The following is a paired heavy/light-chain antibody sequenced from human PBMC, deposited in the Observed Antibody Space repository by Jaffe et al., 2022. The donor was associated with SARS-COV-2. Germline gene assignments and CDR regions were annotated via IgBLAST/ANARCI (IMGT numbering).Light chain of an antibody. J-gene: IGLJ3*02. V-gene: IGLV3-27*01. Sequence: SYELTQPSSVSVSPGQTARITCSGDVLAKKYARWFQQKPGQAPVLVIYKDSERPSGIPERFSGSSSGTTVTLTISGAQVEDEADYYCYSAADNEWVFGGGTKLTVL. CDR3: YSAADNEWV. CDR1: VLAKKY. CDR2: KDS.
Heavy chain of an antibody. V-gene: IGHV3-30*18. J-gene: IGHJ6*02. CDR3: AKDGGAGTTSEGYYYYYGMDV. D-gene: IGHD1-7*01. Sequence: QVQLVESGGGVVQPGRSLRLSCAASGFTFSSYGMHWVRQAPGKGLEWVAVISYDGSNKYYADSVKGRFTISRDNSKNTLYLQMNSLRAEDTAVYYCAKDGGAGTTSEGYYYYYGMDVWGQGTTVTVSS. CDR2: ISYDGSNK. CDR1: GFTFSSYG.